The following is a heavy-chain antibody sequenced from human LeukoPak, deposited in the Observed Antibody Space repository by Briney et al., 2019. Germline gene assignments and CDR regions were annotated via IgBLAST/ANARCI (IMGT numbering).Heavy chain of an antibody. D-gene: IGHD4-23*01. Sequence: SEPLSLICSLWGGFFSRYYWRWIRQPPGEALEWIGYNYYSGSTNDNPTLKSRVTMSVDTSKNQFSLKLISVDVADMAVYDWAIEYSAEAVARKTVVKALDAFDIWGQGTMVTVSS. CDR2: NYYSGST. CDR3: AIEYSAEAVARKTVVKALDAFDI. V-gene: IGHV4-59*01. CDR1: GGFFSRYY. J-gene: IGHJ3*02.